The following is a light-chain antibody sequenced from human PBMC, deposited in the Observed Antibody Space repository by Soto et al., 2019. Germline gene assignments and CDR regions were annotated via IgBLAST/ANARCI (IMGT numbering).Light chain of an antibody. CDR1: SSDVGGYNY. Sequence: QSVLTQPRSVSGSPGQSVPISCTGTSSDVGGYNYVSWYQQHPGKAPKLMIYDVSKRPSGVPDRFSGSKSGNTASLTISGLQAEDEADYYCCSYAGSYTFEVFGTGTKVTVL. CDR2: DVS. CDR3: CSYAGSYTFEV. J-gene: IGLJ1*01. V-gene: IGLV2-11*01.